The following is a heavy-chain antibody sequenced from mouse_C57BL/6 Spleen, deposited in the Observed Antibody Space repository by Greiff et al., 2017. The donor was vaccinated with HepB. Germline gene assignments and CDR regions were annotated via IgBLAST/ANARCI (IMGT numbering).Heavy chain of an antibody. CDR1: GYTFTSYG. J-gene: IGHJ3*01. V-gene: IGHV1-81*01. Sequence: LEESGAELARPGASVKLSCKASGYTFTSYGISWVKQRTGQGLEWIGEIYPRSGNTYYNEKFKGKATLTADKSSSTAYMELRSLTSEDSAVYFCARWGTTVRPWFAYWGQGTLVTVSA. D-gene: IGHD1-1*01. CDR3: ARWGTTVRPWFAY. CDR2: IYPRSGNT.